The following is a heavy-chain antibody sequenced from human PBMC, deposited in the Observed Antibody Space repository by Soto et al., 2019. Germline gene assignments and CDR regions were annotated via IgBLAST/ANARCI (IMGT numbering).Heavy chain of an antibody. D-gene: IGHD1-26*01. CDR2: ISPYNGNT. J-gene: IGHJ3*02. CDR3: ARCGSYYEDVIHGAFDN. V-gene: IGHV1-18*01. CDR1: GYTFTTYG. Sequence: QVQLVQSGAEVRKPGASVKVSCKASGYTFTTYGISWVRQAPGQGLEWMGWISPYNGNTNYAQKLQGRVTMTTDTSTGTAYMELRSLRSDDTAGYYCARCGSYYEDVIHGAFDNWGQGTMVTVSS.